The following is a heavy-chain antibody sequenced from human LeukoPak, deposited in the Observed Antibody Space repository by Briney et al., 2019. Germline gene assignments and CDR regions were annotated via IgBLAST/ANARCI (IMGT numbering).Heavy chain of an antibody. D-gene: IGHD5-18*01. Sequence: SETLSLTCTVSGGSISSYYWSWIRQPPGKGLEWIGYIYYSGSTNYNPSLKSRVTISVDTAKNQFSLKLSSVTAAGTAVYYCARGGYSYGYDDDFDYWGQGTLVTVSS. J-gene: IGHJ4*02. CDR2: IYYSGST. V-gene: IGHV4-59*01. CDR3: ARGGYSYGYDDDFDY. CDR1: GGSISSYY.